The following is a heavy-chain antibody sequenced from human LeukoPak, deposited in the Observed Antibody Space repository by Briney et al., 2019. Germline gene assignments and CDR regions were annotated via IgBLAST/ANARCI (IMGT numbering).Heavy chain of an antibody. CDR3: AKQEGWDLGNYYADH. Sequence: PGGSLRLSCTASGFTFKDYATSWVRQAPGKGLEGISTIFGDGGGDYYADSVRGRFTMSRDNSKNTLYLQMNSLRGDDTAVYYCAKQEGWDLGNYYADHWGRGTLVTVSS. CDR2: IFGDGGGD. J-gene: IGHJ5*02. V-gene: IGHV3-23*01. D-gene: IGHD1-26*01. CDR1: GFTFKDYA.